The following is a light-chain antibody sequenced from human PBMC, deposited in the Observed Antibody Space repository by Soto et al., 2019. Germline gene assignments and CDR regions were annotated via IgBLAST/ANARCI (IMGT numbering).Light chain of an antibody. J-gene: IGKJ1*01. CDR3: QQYNNWPQT. CDR2: DAS. CDR1: QSLRSS. V-gene: IGKV3-15*01. Sequence: EIVLTQSPATRSVSPGERATLSCRASQSLRSSLAWYQQKPGQAPRLLIYDASTRATGIPARFSGSGSGTDFTLTIIGLQSEDFAVYYCQQYNNWPQTFGQGTKVDIK.